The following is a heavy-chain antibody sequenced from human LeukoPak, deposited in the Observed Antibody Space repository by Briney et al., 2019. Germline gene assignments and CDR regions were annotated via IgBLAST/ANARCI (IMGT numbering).Heavy chain of an antibody. CDR2: ISPNSGGT. Sequence: ASVTVSCKASGFTFSGYYMHWVRQVPGQGLEWMAWISPNSGGTNYVQKFQGRVTVTRDTSISTDYMEISGLTSDDTALYYCAREPSGSGGYDYWGQGTLVTVSS. CDR1: GFTFSGYY. V-gene: IGHV1-2*02. J-gene: IGHJ4*02. CDR3: AREPSGSGGYDY. D-gene: IGHD3-10*01.